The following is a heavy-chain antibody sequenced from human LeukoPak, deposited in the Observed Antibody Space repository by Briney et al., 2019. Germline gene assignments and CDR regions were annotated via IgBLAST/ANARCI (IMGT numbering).Heavy chain of an antibody. J-gene: IGHJ6*03. CDR1: GFTFSSYW. Sequence: GSLRLSCAASGFTFSSYWMSWVRQAPGKGLEGVANMKYDGSQIYYVGSVRGRFTISRDNAKNSLYLQMNSLRAEDTAVYYCARDRQATRGYYMDVWGKGTTVIVSS. CDR3: ARDRQATRGYYMDV. CDR2: MKYDGSQI. V-gene: IGHV3-7*01.